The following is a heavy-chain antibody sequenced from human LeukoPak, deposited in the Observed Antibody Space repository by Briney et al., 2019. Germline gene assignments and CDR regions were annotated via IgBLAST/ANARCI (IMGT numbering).Heavy chain of an antibody. CDR2: ISAYNGNT. Sequence: ASEKVSCKPSGYTFTSYGISWVRQAPGQGLEWMGWISAYNGNTNYAQKLQGRVTMTTDTSTSTAYMELRGLRSDDTAVYYCARVVGGSYYSANCFDYWGQGILVTVSS. CDR3: ARVVGGSYYSANCFDY. J-gene: IGHJ4*02. CDR1: GYTFTSYG. V-gene: IGHV1-18*01. D-gene: IGHD1-26*01.